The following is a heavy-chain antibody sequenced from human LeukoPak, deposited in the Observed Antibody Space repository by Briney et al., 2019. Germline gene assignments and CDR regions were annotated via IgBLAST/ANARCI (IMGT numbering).Heavy chain of an antibody. CDR3: ARGGLWLNPREAFDI. V-gene: IGHV3-30*04. Sequence: GGSLRLSCAASGFTFSSYAMHWVRQAPGKGLEWVAVISYDGSNKYYADSVKGRFTISRDNSKNTLYLQMNSLRAEDTAVYYCARGGLWLNPREAFDIWGQGTMVTVSS. D-gene: IGHD5-12*01. CDR1: GFTFSSYA. CDR2: ISYDGSNK. J-gene: IGHJ3*02.